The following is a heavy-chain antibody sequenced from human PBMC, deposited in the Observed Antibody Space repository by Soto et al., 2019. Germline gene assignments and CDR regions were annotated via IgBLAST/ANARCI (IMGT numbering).Heavy chain of an antibody. CDR2: IYYSGST. D-gene: IGHD1-26*01. Sequence: PSETLSLTCTVSGGSISSYYWSWIRQPPGKGLEWIGYIYYSGSTNYNPSLKSRVTISVDTSKNQFSLKLSSVTPADTAVYYCTRAPVSGSYCFDFWGQGTPVTVSS. J-gene: IGHJ4*02. V-gene: IGHV4-59*01. CDR3: TRAPVSGSYCFDF. CDR1: GGSISSYY.